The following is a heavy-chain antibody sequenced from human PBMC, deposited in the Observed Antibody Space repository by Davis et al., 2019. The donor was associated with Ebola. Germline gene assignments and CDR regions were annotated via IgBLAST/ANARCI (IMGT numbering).Heavy chain of an antibody. J-gene: IGHJ4*02. V-gene: IGHV1-69*13. CDR3: ARRSSGWYGFDY. CDR1: GGTFSSYA. Sequence: AASVKVSCKASGGTFSSYAISWVRQAPGQGLEWMGGIIPIFGTANYAQKFQGRVTITADESTSTAYMELSSLRSEDTAVYYCARRSSGWYGFDYWGQGTLVTVSS. D-gene: IGHD6-19*01. CDR2: IIPIFGTA.